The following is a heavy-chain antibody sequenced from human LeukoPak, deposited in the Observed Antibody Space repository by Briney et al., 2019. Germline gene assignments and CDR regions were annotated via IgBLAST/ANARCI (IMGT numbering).Heavy chain of an antibody. V-gene: IGHV4-59*01. D-gene: IGHD3-10*01. CDR3: ARGLYGSGSYLIDY. CDR1: GGSISSYY. CDR2: IYYSGST. J-gene: IGHJ4*02. Sequence: SENLSLTCTVPGGSISSYYWSWIRQPPGKGLELVGYIYYSGSTNYNPSLKSRVTISVDTSKNQFSLKLSSVTAADTAVYYCARGLYGSGSYLIDYWGQGTLVTVSS.